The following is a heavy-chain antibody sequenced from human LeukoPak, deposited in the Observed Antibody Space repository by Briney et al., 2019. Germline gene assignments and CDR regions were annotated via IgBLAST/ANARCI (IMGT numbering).Heavy chain of an antibody. CDR2: INAGNGNT. Sequence: ASVTVSCKASGYTFTSYAMHWVRQAPGQRLEWMGWINAGNGNTKYSQKFQGRVTITRDTSASTAYMELSSLRSEDTAVYYCARERWFGGYSFDYWGRGTLVTVSS. J-gene: IGHJ4*02. V-gene: IGHV1-3*01. CDR3: ARERWFGGYSFDY. CDR1: GYTFTSYA. D-gene: IGHD3-10*01.